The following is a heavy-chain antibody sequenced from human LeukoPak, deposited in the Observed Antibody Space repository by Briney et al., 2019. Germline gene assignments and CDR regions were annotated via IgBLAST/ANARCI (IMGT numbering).Heavy chain of an antibody. CDR2: INPNSGGT. CDR3: ARDLKEYYDFWSSYNRFDY. D-gene: IGHD3-3*01. V-gene: IGHV1-2*02. CDR1: GYTFTDYY. Sequence: ASVKVSCKTSGYTFTDYYIHWVRQAPGQGLEWMGWINPNSGGTNYAQKFQGRVTMTRDTSISTAYMELSRLRSDDTAVYYCARDLKEYYDFWSSYNRFDYWGQGTLVTVSS. J-gene: IGHJ4*02.